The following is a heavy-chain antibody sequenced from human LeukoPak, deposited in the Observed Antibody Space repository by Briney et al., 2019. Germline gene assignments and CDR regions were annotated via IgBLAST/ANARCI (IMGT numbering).Heavy chain of an antibody. CDR3: ARGGVPSSSSNYFDY. Sequence: KPGGSLRLSCAASGFSFSSYSMNWVRQAPGKGLEWVSSISSSSSYIYYADSVKGRFTISRDNAKNSLYLQMNSLRAEDTAVYYCARGGVPSSSSNYFDYWGQGTLVTVSS. V-gene: IGHV3-21*01. CDR1: GFSFSSYS. J-gene: IGHJ4*02. CDR2: ISSSSSYI. D-gene: IGHD6-6*01.